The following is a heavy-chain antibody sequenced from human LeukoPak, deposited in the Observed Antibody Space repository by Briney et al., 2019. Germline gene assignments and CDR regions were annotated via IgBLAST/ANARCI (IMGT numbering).Heavy chain of an antibody. Sequence: PSQTLSLTCTVSGGSISSGSCYWSWIRQPAGKGLEWIGRIYTSGSTNYNPSLKSRVTISVDTSKNQFSLKLSSVTAADTAVYYCARVWDFWSGYGWFDPWGQGTLVTVSS. CDR1: GGSISSGSCY. J-gene: IGHJ5*02. CDR3: ARVWDFWSGYGWFDP. V-gene: IGHV4-61*02. CDR2: IYTSGST. D-gene: IGHD3-3*01.